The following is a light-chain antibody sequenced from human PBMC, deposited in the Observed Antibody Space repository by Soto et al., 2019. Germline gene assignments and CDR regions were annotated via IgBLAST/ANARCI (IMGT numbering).Light chain of an antibody. Sequence: QSVLTQPASVSGSPGQSITISCTGTSSDVGGYNYVSWYQQHPDKAPKLMIYEVTNRPSGVSFRFSGSKSGNTASLTISGLQPEDEADYDCSSYTSTSTLYVFGTGTKLTVL. J-gene: IGLJ1*01. CDR1: SSDVGGYNY. CDR2: EVT. V-gene: IGLV2-14*01. CDR3: SSYTSTSTLYV.